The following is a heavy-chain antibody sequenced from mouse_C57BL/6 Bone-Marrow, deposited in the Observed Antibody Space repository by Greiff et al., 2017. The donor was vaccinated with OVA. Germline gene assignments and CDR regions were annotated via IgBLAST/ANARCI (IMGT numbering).Heavy chain of an antibody. CDR3: TDGLRIYYAMDY. J-gene: IGHJ4*01. D-gene: IGHD2-4*01. CDR2: IDPETGGT. V-gene: IGHV1-15*01. Sequence: QVQLQQSGAELVRPGASVTLSCKASGYTFTDYEMHWVKQTPVHGLEWIGAIDPETGGTAYNQKFKGKAILTADKSSSTAYMELRSLTSEDSAVYYCTDGLRIYYAMDYWGQGTSVTVSS. CDR1: GYTFTDYE.